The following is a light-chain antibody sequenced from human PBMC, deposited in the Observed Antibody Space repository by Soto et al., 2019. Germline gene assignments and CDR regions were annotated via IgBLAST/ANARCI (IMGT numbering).Light chain of an antibody. CDR2: GAS. J-gene: IGKJ2*01. V-gene: IGKV3-15*01. Sequence: EIVMTQSPATLSVSPGERATLSCRASQSVSSNLAWYQQKPGQAPRLLIYGASTRATGIPARFSGSGYGTEFTLSISSLQSEDFAVYNCQQYNNWPPMYTFGQGTKLEIK. CDR3: QQYNNWPPMYT. CDR1: QSVSSN.